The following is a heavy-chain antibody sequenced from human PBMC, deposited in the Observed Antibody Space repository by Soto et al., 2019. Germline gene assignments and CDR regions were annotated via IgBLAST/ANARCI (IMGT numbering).Heavy chain of an antibody. J-gene: IGHJ4*02. CDR3: ARGSTDSYPGSRIFDF. CDR2: ITDTGGDT. D-gene: IGHD3-10*01. Sequence: GGSLRLSCAASGFTFTNYAMSWARQAPGEGLEWVSTITDTGGDTKYSDSVRGRFTMSRDNSKKTLYLQMNNLRVEDSALYYCARGSTDSYPGSRIFDFWGRGTLVTVSS. V-gene: IGHV3-23*01. CDR1: GFTFTNYA.